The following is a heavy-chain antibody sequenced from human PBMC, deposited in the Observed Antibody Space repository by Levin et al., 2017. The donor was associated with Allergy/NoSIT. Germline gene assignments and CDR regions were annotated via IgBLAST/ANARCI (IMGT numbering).Heavy chain of an antibody. CDR2: ITGGGFNT. V-gene: IGHV3-23*01. Sequence: GGSLRLSCVASGFSFGDYAMTWVRQAPGKGLEWVSVITGGGFNTYYGDSVKGRFTVSRDNSKTTLYLELNSLRAEDTAVYYCAKKQGGTSGFSFDVWGQGTTVTVSS. J-gene: IGHJ3*01. D-gene: IGHD1/OR15-1a*01. CDR3: AKKQGGTSGFSFDV. CDR1: GFSFGDYA.